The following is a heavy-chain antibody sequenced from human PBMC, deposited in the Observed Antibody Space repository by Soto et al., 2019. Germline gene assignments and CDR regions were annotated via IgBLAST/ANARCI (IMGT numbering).Heavy chain of an antibody. CDR1: GFTFSSYA. CDR3: AKDGPYYYGSGSYYGVAY. CDR2: ISPAGGST. D-gene: IGHD3-10*01. Sequence: EVQLVESGGGLVQPGGSLRLSCAASGFTFSSYAMHWVRQAPGEKMEYVSAISPAGGSTSYANSVKGRFIISRENSKNTLYLQMGSLRTEDMAVYYCAKDGPYYYGSGSYYGVAYWGQGTLVTVSP. J-gene: IGHJ4*02. V-gene: IGHV3-64*01.